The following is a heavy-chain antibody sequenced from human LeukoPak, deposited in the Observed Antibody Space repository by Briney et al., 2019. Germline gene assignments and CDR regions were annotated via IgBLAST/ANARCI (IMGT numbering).Heavy chain of an antibody. D-gene: IGHD1-7*01. CDR3: ARGVRGTTFYFDY. J-gene: IGHJ4*02. CDR2: IYYSGST. Sequence: SETLSLTCTVSGGSISSYYWSWIRQPPGKGLEWIGYIYYSGSTNYNPSLKSRVTISVDTSKNQFSLKLSSVTAADTAVYYCARGVRGTTFYFDYWGQGTLVTVSS. V-gene: IGHV4-59*01. CDR1: GGSISSYY.